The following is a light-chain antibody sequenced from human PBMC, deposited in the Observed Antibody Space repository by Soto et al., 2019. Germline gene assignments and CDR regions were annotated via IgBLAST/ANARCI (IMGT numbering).Light chain of an antibody. J-gene: IGLJ1*01. Sequence: QSALTQPASVSGSPGQSIAISCTGTSSDVGGYEFVSWYQQHPGKAPKLMIYEVSNRPSGVSNRFSGSKSGNTASLTISGLQAEDEADYYCSSYTSSSTLSYVFGTGTKVTVL. CDR1: SSDVGGYEF. CDR3: SSYTSSSTLSYV. CDR2: EVS. V-gene: IGLV2-14*01.